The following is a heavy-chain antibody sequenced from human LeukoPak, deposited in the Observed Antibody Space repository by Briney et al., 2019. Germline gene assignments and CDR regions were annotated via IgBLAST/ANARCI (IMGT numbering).Heavy chain of an antibody. CDR3: AKVSGALWFGELTSDAFDI. CDR1: GFTFSSYG. V-gene: IGHV3-30*18. D-gene: IGHD3-10*01. Sequence: GRSLRLSCAASGFTFSSYGMHWVRQAPGKGLEWVAVISYDGSNKYYADSVKGRFTISRDNSKNTLYLQMNSLRAEDTAVYYCAKVSGALWFGELTSDAFDIWGQGTMVTVSS. J-gene: IGHJ3*02. CDR2: ISYDGSNK.